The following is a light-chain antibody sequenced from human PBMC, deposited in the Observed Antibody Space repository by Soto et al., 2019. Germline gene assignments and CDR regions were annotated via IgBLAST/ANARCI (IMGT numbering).Light chain of an antibody. V-gene: IGKV1-17*03. J-gene: IGKJ1*01. CDR1: QGISNY. CDR2: AAS. CDR3: LPHNSYPST. Sequence: DIPMTQSPSAMSASVGDRVTITCRASQGISNYLAWFQQKPGKVPKRLIYAASSLQSGGPSRFSGRGSGTEFTLSISSLHPESFATYYCLPHNSYPSTFGQGTKVEIK.